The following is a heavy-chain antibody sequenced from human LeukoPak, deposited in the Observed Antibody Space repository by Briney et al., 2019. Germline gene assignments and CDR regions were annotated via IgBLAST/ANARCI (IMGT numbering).Heavy chain of an antibody. D-gene: IGHD4-17*01. CDR1: GGTFSSYA. V-gene: IGHV1-69*13. CDR2: IIPIFGTA. Sequence: ASVKVSCKASGGTFSSYAISWVRQAPGQGLEWMGGIIPIFGTANYAQKFQGRVTITADESTSTAYMELSSLRSEDTAVYYCAGNDYGDYATYGMDVWGQGTTVTVSS. CDR3: AGNDYGDYATYGMDV. J-gene: IGHJ6*02.